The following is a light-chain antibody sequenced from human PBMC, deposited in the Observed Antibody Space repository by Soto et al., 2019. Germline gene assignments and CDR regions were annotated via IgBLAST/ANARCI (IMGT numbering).Light chain of an antibody. CDR3: QQYVTYPLT. CDR1: QSISSW. V-gene: IGKV1-5*03. J-gene: IGKJ4*01. Sequence: DIQMTQSPSTLSASVGDRVTITWRASQSISSWLAWYQQKPGKAPKLLIYKASSLDSGVPSRFSGSGSGTEFTLTINSLQPDDFATYFCQQYVTYPLTFGGGTNVQIK. CDR2: KAS.